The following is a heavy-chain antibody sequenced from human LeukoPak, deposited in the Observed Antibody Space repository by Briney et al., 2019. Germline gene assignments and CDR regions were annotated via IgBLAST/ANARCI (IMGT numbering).Heavy chain of an antibody. V-gene: IGHV3-53*01. CDR3: ARGSVIVGAMAYFDY. D-gene: IGHD1-26*01. CDR1: GFTVSSNY. J-gene: IGHJ4*02. CDR2: IYSGGST. Sequence: GGSLRLSCTASGFTVSSNYMSWVRQAPGKGLEWVSVIYSGGSTYYADSVKGRFTISRDNSKNTLYLQMNSLRAEDTAVYYCARGSVIVGAMAYFDYWGQGTLVTVSS.